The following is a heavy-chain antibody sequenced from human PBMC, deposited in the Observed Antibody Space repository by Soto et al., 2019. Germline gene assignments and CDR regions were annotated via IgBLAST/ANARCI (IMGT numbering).Heavy chain of an antibody. CDR2: ISSSSSYI. Sequence: GGSLRLSCAASGFTFSSYSMNWVRQAPGKGLEWVSSISSSSSYIYYTDPVKGRFTISRDNAKNSLYLQMNSLRAEDTAVYYCARDYDGIRDSLTGYQNNGVDYWGQGTLVTVSS. CDR1: GFTFSSYS. D-gene: IGHD3-9*01. CDR3: ARDYDGIRDSLTGYQNNGVDY. V-gene: IGHV3-21*01. J-gene: IGHJ4*02.